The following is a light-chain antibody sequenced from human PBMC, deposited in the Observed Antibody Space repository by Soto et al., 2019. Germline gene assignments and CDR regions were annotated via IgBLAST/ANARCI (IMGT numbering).Light chain of an antibody. V-gene: IGLV2-8*01. CDR3: SSYAGSKNRYV. Sequence: QSVLTQPPSASGSRGQSVTISCTGTSSDVGGYNFVSWYQQHPGKAPKLILYEVTNQPSGVPDRFSGSKSGNTASLTVSGLQTEDEAHYYCSSYAGSKNRYVFGTGTKLTVL. CDR2: EVT. CDR1: SSDVGGYNF. J-gene: IGLJ1*01.